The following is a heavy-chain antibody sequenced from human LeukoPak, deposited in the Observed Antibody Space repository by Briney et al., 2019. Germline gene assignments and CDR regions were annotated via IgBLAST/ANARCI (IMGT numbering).Heavy chain of an antibody. CDR1: GFTVSSNY. CDR2: INWNGGST. Sequence: PGGSLRLSCAASGFTVSSNYMSWVRQGPGKGLEWVSGINWNGGSTGYADSVKGRFTISRDNAKNSLYLQMNSLRAEDTALYYCAREGDSGYHRDFDYWGQGTLVTVSS. J-gene: IGHJ4*02. V-gene: IGHV3-20*04. CDR3: AREGDSGYHRDFDY. D-gene: IGHD3-22*01.